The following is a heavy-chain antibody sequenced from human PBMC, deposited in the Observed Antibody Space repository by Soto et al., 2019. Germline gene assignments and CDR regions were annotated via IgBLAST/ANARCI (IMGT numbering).Heavy chain of an antibody. CDR3: ARDHINGWKFDY. D-gene: IGHD1-1*01. CDR2: RKQDGWQN. Sequence: EVQLVASGGCLVQPGGSLRLSCAASGFTFSNYWMSWVRQSPGKGPEWVANRKQDGWQNYYVDSVKGRFTTSRDNTKNSFYLQMNSLRAEDTAVYYCARDHINGWKFDYWGRGTLVTVSS. J-gene: IGHJ4*02. V-gene: IGHV3-7*01. CDR1: GFTFSNYW.